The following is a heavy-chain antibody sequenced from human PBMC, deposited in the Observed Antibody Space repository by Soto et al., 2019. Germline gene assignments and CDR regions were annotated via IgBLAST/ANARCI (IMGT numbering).Heavy chain of an antibody. CDR1: GDSVSSNSAA. V-gene: IGHV6-1*01. Sequence: HTLSLTCAISGDSVSSNSAAWNWIRQSPSRGLEWLGRTYYRSKWYNDYAVSVKSRITINPDTSKNQFSLQLNSVTPEDTAVYYCARAAPPGSSSGWLPENWFDPWGQGTLVTVSS. CDR3: ARAAPPGSSSGWLPENWFDP. CDR2: TYYRSKWYN. D-gene: IGHD6-19*01. J-gene: IGHJ5*02.